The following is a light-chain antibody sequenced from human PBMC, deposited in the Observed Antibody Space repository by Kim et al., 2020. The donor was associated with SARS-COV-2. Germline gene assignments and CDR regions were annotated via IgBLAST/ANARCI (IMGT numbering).Light chain of an antibody. V-gene: IGLV1-44*01. Sequence: QSVLTQSPSASGTPGQRVTISCSGSNFNIGRNSVNCYQQLPGTAPKLLIYSNNQRPLGVPDRFSASKSGTSASLAISGLQSEDEADYYCAAWDDSLNGYAFATGTKVTVL. J-gene: IGLJ1*01. CDR1: NFNIGRNS. CDR3: AAWDDSLNGYA. CDR2: SNN.